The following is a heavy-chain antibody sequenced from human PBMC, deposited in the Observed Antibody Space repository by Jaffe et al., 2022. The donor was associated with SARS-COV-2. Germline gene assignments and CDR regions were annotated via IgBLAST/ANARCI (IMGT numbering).Heavy chain of an antibody. D-gene: IGHD3-10*01. CDR1: GYSFTTYA. J-gene: IGHJ5*02. CDR2: INPNTGKP. V-gene: IGHV7-4-1*02. Sequence: QVQLMQSGSGLKRPGASVKLSCQTSGYSFTTYAINWVRQAPGQGLEWMGWINPNTGKPIYAQGLPGRFVFSVDTSVGTAFLQINDLKTEDTAVYYCARAGFTMLRGVMFWFDPWGQGTLLTVSS. CDR3: ARAGFTMLRGVMFWFDP.